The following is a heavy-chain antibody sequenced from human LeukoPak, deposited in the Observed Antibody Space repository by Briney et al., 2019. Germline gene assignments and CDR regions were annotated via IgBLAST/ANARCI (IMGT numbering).Heavy chain of an antibody. J-gene: IGHJ4*02. CDR3: ARGVHYYDSSGYYYGY. CDR2: IWYDGSNK. CDR1: GFTFSSYG. V-gene: IGHV3-33*01. D-gene: IGHD3-22*01. Sequence: GGSLRLSCAASGFTFSSYGMHWVRQAPGKGLEWVAVIWYDGSNKYYADSVKGRFTISRDNSKNTLFLQMNSLRAEDTAVYYCARGVHYYDSSGYYYGYWGQGTLVTVSS.